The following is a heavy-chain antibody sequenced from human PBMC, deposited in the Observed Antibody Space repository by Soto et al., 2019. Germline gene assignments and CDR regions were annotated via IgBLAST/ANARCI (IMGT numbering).Heavy chain of an antibody. CDR2: ISGSGGST. CDR1: GFTFSSYA. J-gene: IGHJ4*02. Sequence: GGSLRLSCAASGFTFSSYAMSWVRQAPGKGLEWVSAISGSGGSTYYADSVKGRFTISRDNSKNTLYLQMNSLRAEDTAVYYCAKDYYSTMVRGVIIGSHFDYWGQGTLVTVSS. CDR3: AKDYYSTMVRGVIIGSHFDY. D-gene: IGHD3-10*01. V-gene: IGHV3-23*01.